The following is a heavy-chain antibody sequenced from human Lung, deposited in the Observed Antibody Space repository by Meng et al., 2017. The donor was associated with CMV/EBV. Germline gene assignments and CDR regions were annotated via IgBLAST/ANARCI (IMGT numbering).Heavy chain of an antibody. J-gene: IGHJ4*02. D-gene: IGHD3-10*01. CDR3: ARTMGYFSPDCDY. V-gene: IGHV1-46*01. CDR1: VYTFTSYY. CDR2: ISPTGDST. Sequence: ASVKVSCKASVYTFTSYYMHWVRQAPGQGLEWVGIISPTGDSTSYAQKFQGRVTMTRDTSTSTVYMEMSSLRSEDTAVYYCARTMGYFSPDCDYWGQGTRVTVSS.